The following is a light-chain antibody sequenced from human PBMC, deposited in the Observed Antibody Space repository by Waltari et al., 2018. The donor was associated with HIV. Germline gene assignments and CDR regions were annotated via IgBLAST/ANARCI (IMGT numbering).Light chain of an antibody. CDR3: QQASSLPLT. CDR1: QSIGRW. V-gene: IGKV1-12*01. Sequence: DIQMTQSPSSVSASVGDRVTITCRASQSIGRWLVWYQQTPGKAPKLLIYAASTLQAGVPSRFSVSGSGTSFTLTISSLQPEDFATYYCQQASSLPLTFGEGTKVEIK. J-gene: IGKJ4*01. CDR2: AAS.